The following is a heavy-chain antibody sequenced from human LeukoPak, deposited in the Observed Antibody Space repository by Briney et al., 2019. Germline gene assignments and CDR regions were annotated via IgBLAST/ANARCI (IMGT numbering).Heavy chain of an antibody. CDR3: ARETRSLVIGAAAGPWNY. J-gene: IGHJ4*02. CDR1: GYTLTELS. D-gene: IGHD6-13*01. V-gene: IGHV1-69*04. Sequence: SVKVSCKVSGYTLTELSMHWVRQAPGQGLEWMGMIIPILGIANYAQKFQGRVTITADKSTSTAYMELSSLRSEDTAVYYCARETRSLVIGAAAGPWNYWGQGTLVTVSS. CDR2: IIPILGIA.